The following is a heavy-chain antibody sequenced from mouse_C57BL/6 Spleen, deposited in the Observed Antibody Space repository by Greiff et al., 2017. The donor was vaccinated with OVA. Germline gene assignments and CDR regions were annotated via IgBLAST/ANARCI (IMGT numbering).Heavy chain of an antibody. Sequence: EVKLMESGGGLVQPKGSLKLSCAASGFSFNTYAMNWVRQAPGKGLEWVARIRSKSNNYATYYADSVKDRFTISRDDSESMLYLQMNNLKTEDTAMYYCVRGDGYYDMDYWGQGTSVTVSS. CDR1: GFSFNTYA. D-gene: IGHD2-3*01. J-gene: IGHJ4*01. CDR2: IRSKSNNYAT. CDR3: VRGDGYYDMDY. V-gene: IGHV10-1*01.